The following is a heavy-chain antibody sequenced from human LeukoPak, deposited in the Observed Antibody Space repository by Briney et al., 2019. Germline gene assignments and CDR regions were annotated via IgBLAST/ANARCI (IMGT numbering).Heavy chain of an antibody. CDR2: IWYDGSNK. CDR1: GFTLSTYG. Sequence: GGSLRLSCSASGFTLSTYGMHWVRQAPGKGLEWVALIWYDGSNKFYLDSVKGRFTTSRDNSNNTLSLELKSLRVEDTGLYYCVRSTAAALNNIFDMWGQGTMVIVSS. J-gene: IGHJ3*02. D-gene: IGHD6-13*01. CDR3: VRSTAAALNNIFDM. V-gene: IGHV3-33*01.